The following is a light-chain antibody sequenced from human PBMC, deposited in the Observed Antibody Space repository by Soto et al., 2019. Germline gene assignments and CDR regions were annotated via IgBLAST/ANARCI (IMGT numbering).Light chain of an antibody. J-gene: IGKJ1*01. CDR2: AAS. Sequence: EIVLTQSPGTLSLSPGEGATLSCRASQSVSSGHLTWYQQKPGQAPRLLIYAASNRATGIPDRFSGSGSGTDCTLTSSRLEPEDFAVYYCQQYHSSPKTFGQGTKVEIK. CDR1: QSVSSGH. CDR3: QQYHSSPKT. V-gene: IGKV3-20*01.